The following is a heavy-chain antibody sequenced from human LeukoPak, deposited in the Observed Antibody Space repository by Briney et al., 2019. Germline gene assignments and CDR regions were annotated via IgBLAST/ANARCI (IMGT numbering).Heavy chain of an antibody. Sequence: GASVKVSCKASGYTFNSYGISWVRQAPGQGLEWMGWISAYNGNTEYAQKFQGRVTMTRDTSTSTVYMELSSLRSEDTAVHYCARDRGREYSSTGFDYWGQGTLVTVSS. V-gene: IGHV1-18*01. CDR2: ISAYNGNT. CDR3: ARDRGREYSSTGFDY. CDR1: GYTFNSYG. J-gene: IGHJ4*02. D-gene: IGHD6-6*01.